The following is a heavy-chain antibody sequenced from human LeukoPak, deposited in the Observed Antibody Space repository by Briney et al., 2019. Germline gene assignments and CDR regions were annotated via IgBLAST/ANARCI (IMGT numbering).Heavy chain of an antibody. CDR3: ARDSYGDYFPYYYYGRDV. CDR2: INPNSGGT. CDR1: GYTFTGYY. Sequence: ASVKVSCKASGYTFTGYYMHWVRQAPGQGLEWMGRINPNSGGTNYAQKFQGRVTMTRDTSISTAYMKLSRLRSDDTAVYYCARDSYGDYFPYYYYGRDVWGQGTTVTVSS. V-gene: IGHV1-2*06. J-gene: IGHJ6*02. D-gene: IGHD4-17*01.